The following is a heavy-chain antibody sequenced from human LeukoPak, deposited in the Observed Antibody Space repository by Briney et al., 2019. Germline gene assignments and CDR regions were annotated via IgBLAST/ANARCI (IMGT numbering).Heavy chain of an antibody. D-gene: IGHD1-14*01. CDR3: VKDTGRGDF. CDR2: LRNDESEI. J-gene: IGHJ4*02. V-gene: IGHV3-30*02. CDR1: GFIFRNCG. Sequence: PGGSLRLSCAASGFIFRNCGMHWVRQAPGKGLEWVAFLRNDESEIFYADSVKGRFTISRDNSKNTLYLQMGSLRDEDTAVCYCVKDTGRGDFWGQGTQVTVSS.